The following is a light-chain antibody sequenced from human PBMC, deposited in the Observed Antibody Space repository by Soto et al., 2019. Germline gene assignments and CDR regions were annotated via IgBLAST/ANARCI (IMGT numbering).Light chain of an antibody. V-gene: IGKV1-5*03. CDR1: QSISSW. Sequence: DIQMTQSPSTLSASVGDRVTITCRASQSISSWLAWYQQKPGKAPNLLIYKASSLKSGVPSRFSGSGSGTEFTLSISGLQPDDFATYYCQQYNRYWTFGQGTKVEIK. CDR2: KAS. J-gene: IGKJ1*01. CDR3: QQYNRYWT.